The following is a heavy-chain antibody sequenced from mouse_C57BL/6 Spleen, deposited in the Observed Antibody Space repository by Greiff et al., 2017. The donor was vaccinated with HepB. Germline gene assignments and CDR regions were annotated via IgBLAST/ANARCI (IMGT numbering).Heavy chain of an antibody. D-gene: IGHD2-4*01. CDR3: ARGRAYDYDEEGYYAMDY. Sequence: VKLMESGPGLVQPSQSLSITCTVSGFSLTSYGVHWVRQSPGKGLEWLGVIWSGGSTDYNAAFISRLSISKDNSKSQVFFKMNSLQADDTAIYYCARGRAYDYDEEGYYAMDYWGQGTSVTVSS. V-gene: IGHV2-2*01. J-gene: IGHJ4*01. CDR2: IWSGGST. CDR1: GFSLTSYG.